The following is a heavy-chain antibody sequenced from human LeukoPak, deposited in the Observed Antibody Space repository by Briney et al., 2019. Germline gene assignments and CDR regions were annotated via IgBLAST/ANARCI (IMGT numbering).Heavy chain of an antibody. D-gene: IGHD3-22*01. CDR1: GGTFSIYA. Sequence: SVKVSCKASGGTFSIYAISWVRQAPGQGLEWMGRIIPIFGIANYAQKFQGRVTITADKSTSTAYMELSSLRSEDTAVYYCASQVVVTPQPELDYWGQGTLVTVSS. CDR3: ASQVVVTPQPELDY. V-gene: IGHV1-69*04. J-gene: IGHJ4*02. CDR2: IIPIFGIA.